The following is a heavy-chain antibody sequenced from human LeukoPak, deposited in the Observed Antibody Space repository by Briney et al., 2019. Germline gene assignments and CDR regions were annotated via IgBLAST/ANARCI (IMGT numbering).Heavy chain of an antibody. V-gene: IGHV4-38-2*01. Sequence: PSETLSLTCAVSGDSINSSLYWGCIRQPPGKGLEWIWSIYHTGSTYYNPSLRSRLTMSVDTSKNQFSLKLSSVTAADTAVYYCAKXRPXFDRSSGWYYHFDYWGRGTLVTVSS. CDR2: IYHTGST. CDR1: GDSINSSLY. CDR3: AKXRPXFDRSSGWYYHFDY. J-gene: IGHJ4*02. D-gene: IGHD3-22*01.